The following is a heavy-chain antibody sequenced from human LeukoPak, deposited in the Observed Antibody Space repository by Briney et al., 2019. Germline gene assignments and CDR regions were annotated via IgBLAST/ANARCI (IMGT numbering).Heavy chain of an antibody. J-gene: IGHJ5*02. V-gene: IGHV4-39*07. CDR1: GGSISSSSYY. Sequence: SETLSLTCTVSGGSISSSSYYWGWIRQPPGEGLEWIGSIYYSGSTYYNPSLKSRVTISVGTSKNQFSLKLSSVTAADTAVYYCARGRRTSPRHWFDPWGQGTLVTVSS. CDR2: IYYSGST. D-gene: IGHD1-14*01. CDR3: ARGRRTSPRHWFDP.